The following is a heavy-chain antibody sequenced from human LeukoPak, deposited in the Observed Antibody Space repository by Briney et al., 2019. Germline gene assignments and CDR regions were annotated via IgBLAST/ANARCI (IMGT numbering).Heavy chain of an antibody. Sequence: KASETLSLTCTVSGGSISSGSYYWSWIRQPAGKGLEWIGRIYTSGSTNYNPSLKSRVTISVDTSKNQFSLKLSSVTAADTAVYYCARSKRLRLGELSTPVDVWGKGTTVTISS. J-gene: IGHJ6*04. V-gene: IGHV4-61*02. CDR3: ARSKRLRLGELSTPVDV. CDR2: IYTSGST. CDR1: GGSISSGSYY. D-gene: IGHD3-16*02.